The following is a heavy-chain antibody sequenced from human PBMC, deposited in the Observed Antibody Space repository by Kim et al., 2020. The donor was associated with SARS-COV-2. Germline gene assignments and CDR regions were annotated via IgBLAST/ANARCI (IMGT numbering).Heavy chain of an antibody. Sequence: YARNLQGRVTITTDTSTSTVYMELRSLRFDDTAVYYCTRGSGTSEGGLDVWGQGTTVTVSS. D-gene: IGHD1-26*01. CDR3: TRGSGTSEGGLDV. J-gene: IGHJ6*02. V-gene: IGHV1-18*01.